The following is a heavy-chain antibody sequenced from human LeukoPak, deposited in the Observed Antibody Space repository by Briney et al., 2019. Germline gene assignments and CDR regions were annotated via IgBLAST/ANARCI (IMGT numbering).Heavy chain of an antibody. CDR2: ISSSSSTI. CDR1: GFTFSDYY. J-gene: IGHJ4*02. Sequence: GGSLRLSCAASGFTFSDYYMSWIRQAPGKGLEWVSYISSSSSTIFYADSVKGRFTISRDNAKNSLYLQMNSLRAEDTAVYYCARDLPRGAVDYWGQGTLVTVSS. CDR3: ARDLPRGAVDY. D-gene: IGHD5-24*01. V-gene: IGHV3-11*04.